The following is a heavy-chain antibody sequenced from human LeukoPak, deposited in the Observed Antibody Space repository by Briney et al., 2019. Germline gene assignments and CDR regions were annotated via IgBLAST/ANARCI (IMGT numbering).Heavy chain of an antibody. Sequence: SETLSLTCTVSGYSISSGYYWGWIRQPPGKGLEWIGSIYYSGSTYYNPSLKSRVTISVDTSKNQFSLKLSSVTAADTAVYYCARDRTVVTGFDAFDIWGQGTMVTVSS. CDR3: ARDRTVVTGFDAFDI. D-gene: IGHD4-23*01. CDR2: IYYSGST. J-gene: IGHJ3*02. CDR1: GYSISSGYY. V-gene: IGHV4-38-2*02.